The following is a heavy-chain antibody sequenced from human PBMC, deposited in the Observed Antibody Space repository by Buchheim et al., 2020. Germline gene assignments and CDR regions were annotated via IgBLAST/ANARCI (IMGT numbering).Heavy chain of an antibody. CDR1: GFTVNTYA. CDR2: ISRSASGT. V-gene: IGHV3-23*01. J-gene: IGHJ4*02. CDR3: ARGTSEPPY. D-gene: IGHD1-14*01. Sequence: EVQLLESGGGLVQPGGSLRLSCVASGFTVNTYAMSWVRQAPGKGLEWVSTISRSASGTYYADSVKGRFTISRADSRNTLYLQMNSLRAEDTALYYCARGTSEPPYWGQG.